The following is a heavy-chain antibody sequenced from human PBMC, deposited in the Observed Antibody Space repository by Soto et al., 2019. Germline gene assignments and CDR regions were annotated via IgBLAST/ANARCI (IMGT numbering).Heavy chain of an antibody. CDR3: ARVPSYYDFWSGYYWFDP. V-gene: IGHV1-18*01. CDR1: GYTFTSYG. CDR2: ISAYNGNT. J-gene: IGHJ5*02. D-gene: IGHD3-3*01. Sequence: ASVKVSCKASGYTFTSYGISWVRQAPGQGLEWMGWISAYNGNTNYAQKLQGRVTMTTDTSTSTAYMELRSLRSDDTAVYYCARVPSYYDFWSGYYWFDPWGQGTLVTVSS.